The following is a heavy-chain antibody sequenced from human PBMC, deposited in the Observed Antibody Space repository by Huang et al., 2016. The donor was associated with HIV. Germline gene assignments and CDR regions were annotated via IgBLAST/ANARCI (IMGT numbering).Heavy chain of an antibody. Sequence: QLQLQESGPGLVKPSETLSLTCTVSGGSISSSSYYWGWFRQPPGKGLEWIGSIYYRGNTHYNPALKIRVTISVDTSKTQFSLRLSSVTAADTAVYYCARAYSSSWYGSLWGGDAFGIWGQGTMVTVSS. V-gene: IGHV4-39*01. CDR3: ARAYSSSWYGSLWGGDAFGI. D-gene: IGHD6-13*01. CDR2: IYYRGNT. J-gene: IGHJ3*02. CDR1: GGSISSSSYY.